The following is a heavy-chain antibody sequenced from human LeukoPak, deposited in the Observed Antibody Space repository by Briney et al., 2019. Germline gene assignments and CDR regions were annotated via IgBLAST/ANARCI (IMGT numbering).Heavy chain of an antibody. D-gene: IGHD6-19*01. J-gene: IGHJ4*02. CDR2: INHSGST. Sequence: PSETLSLTCAVYGGSFSGYYWSWIRQPPGKGLEWIGEINHSGSTNYNPSLKSRVTTSVDTSKNQFSLKLSSVTAADTAVYYCARGAGHYDYWGQGTLVTVSS. V-gene: IGHV4-34*01. CDR1: GGSFSGYY. CDR3: ARGAGHYDY.